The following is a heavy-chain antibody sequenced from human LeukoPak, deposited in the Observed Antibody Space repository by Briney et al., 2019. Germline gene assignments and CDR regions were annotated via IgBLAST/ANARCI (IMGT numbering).Heavy chain of an antibody. Sequence: GASVKVSCKASGGTFSRSVISWVRQAPGQGLEWMGGIIPILGTPDYAQKFQGRVTISADESTSTAYMELSRLRSDDTAVYYCARVREYSSGCYFDSWGQGTLVTVSS. CDR3: ARVREYSSGCYFDS. V-gene: IGHV1-69*13. CDR2: IIPILGTP. J-gene: IGHJ4*02. D-gene: IGHD6-19*01. CDR1: GGTFSRSV.